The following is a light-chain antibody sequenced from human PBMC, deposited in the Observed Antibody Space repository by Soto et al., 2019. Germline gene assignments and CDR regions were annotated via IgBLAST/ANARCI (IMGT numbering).Light chain of an antibody. Sequence: ALTQPPSASGSPGQSVTISCTGTSSDVGGYNYVSWYQQHPGKAPKLMIYGVSKRPSGVPDRFSGSKSGNTASLTVSGLQAEDEADYYCSSYAGSNNYVFGTGTKVTVL. V-gene: IGLV2-8*01. CDR2: GVS. J-gene: IGLJ1*01. CDR1: SSDVGGYNY. CDR3: SSYAGSNNYV.